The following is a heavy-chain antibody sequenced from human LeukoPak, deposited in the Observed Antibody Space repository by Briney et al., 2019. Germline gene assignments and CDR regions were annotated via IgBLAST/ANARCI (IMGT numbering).Heavy chain of an antibody. CDR3: AREWQGGIAAAGTRIEGDY. J-gene: IGHJ4*02. CDR1: GFSVSGYW. V-gene: IGHV3-7*01. D-gene: IGHD6-13*01. CDR2: LKQDGSGK. Sequence: PGGSLRLSCAVPGFSVSGYWMTWVRQAPGKGLEWVANLKQDGSGKNYEDSGKGLFTIFRDNAENSLFLQMNSLRVEDTAVYYCAREWQGGIAAAGTRIEGDYWGQGTLVAVSS.